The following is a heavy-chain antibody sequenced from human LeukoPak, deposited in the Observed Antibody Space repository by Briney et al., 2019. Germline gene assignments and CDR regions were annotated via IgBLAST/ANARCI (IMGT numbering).Heavy chain of an antibody. CDR1: GGSISSGSYY. J-gene: IGHJ6*03. Sequence: SETLSLTCTVSGGSISSGSYYWSWIRQPAGKGLEWTGRIYTSGSTNYNPSLKSRVTISVDTSKNQFSLKLSSVTAADTAVYYCARDSTTYYYYYYMDVWGKGTTVTISS. CDR3: ARDSTTYYYYYYMDV. D-gene: IGHD1-14*01. V-gene: IGHV4-61*02. CDR2: IYTSGST.